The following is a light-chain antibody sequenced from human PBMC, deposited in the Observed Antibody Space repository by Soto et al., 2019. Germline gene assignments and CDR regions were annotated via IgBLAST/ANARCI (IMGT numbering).Light chain of an antibody. V-gene: IGKV1-33*01. CDR3: QQYESLPLT. Sequence: DIQMTQYPSSLSASVGDRVTITCQASQDINKNLIWYQQKPGKAPKXXIYDASDLETGVPSRFSGSGSGTGFTFTISSLQPEDFATYYCQQYESLPLTFGQGTRLEIK. CDR2: DAS. CDR1: QDINKN. J-gene: IGKJ5*01.